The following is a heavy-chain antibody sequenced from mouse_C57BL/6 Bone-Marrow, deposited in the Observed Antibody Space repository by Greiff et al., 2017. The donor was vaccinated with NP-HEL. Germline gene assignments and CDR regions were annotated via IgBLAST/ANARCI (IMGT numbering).Heavy chain of an antibody. CDR2: IDPEDGDT. Sequence: EVQLQQSGAELVRPGASVKLSCTASGFNIKDYYMHWVKQRPEQGLEWIGRIDPEDGDTEYAPKFQGKATMTADTSSNTAYLQLSSLTSEDTAVDYCTTVVAGDAMDYWGQGTSVTVSS. J-gene: IGHJ4*01. V-gene: IGHV14-1*01. CDR1: GFNIKDYY. D-gene: IGHD1-1*01. CDR3: TTVVAGDAMDY.